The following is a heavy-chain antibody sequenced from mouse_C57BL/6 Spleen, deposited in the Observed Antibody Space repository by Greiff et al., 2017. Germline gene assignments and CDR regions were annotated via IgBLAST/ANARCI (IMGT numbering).Heavy chain of an antibody. V-gene: IGHV1-76*01. CDR1: GYTFTDYY. Sequence: VKLMESGAELVRPGASVKLSCKASGYTFTDYYINWVKQRPGQGLEWIARIYPGSGNTYYNEKFKGKATLTAEKSSSTAYMQLSSLTSEDSSVYFCARNLYYFYYWGQGTTLTVAS. CDR2: IYPGSGNT. CDR3: ARNLYYFYY. J-gene: IGHJ2*01.